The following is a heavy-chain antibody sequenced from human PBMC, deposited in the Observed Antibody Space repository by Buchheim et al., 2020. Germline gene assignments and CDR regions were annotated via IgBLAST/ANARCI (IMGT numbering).Heavy chain of an antibody. V-gene: IGHV1-69*01. J-gene: IGHJ6*02. CDR1: GGTFSSYA. Sequence: QVQLVQSGAEVKKPGSSVKVSCKASGGTFSSYAISWVRQAPGQGLEWMGGIIPIFGTANYAQKFQGRVTITADESTSTAYMELSSLRSEDTAVYYCASSSAVVVVPAATFGYYGMDVWGQGTT. D-gene: IGHD2-2*01. CDR3: ASSSAVVVVPAATFGYYGMDV. CDR2: IIPIFGTA.